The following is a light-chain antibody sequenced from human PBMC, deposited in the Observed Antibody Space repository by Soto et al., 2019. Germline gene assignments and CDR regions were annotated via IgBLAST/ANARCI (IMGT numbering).Light chain of an antibody. CDR2: KAS. CDR1: QSISSW. J-gene: IGKJ4*01. V-gene: IGKV1-5*03. Sequence: DIQMTQSPSTLSASVGDRVTITCRASQSISSWLAWYQQKPGKAPNLLIYKASTLESGVPSRFSGSGSGTEFTLTLSSVQPDDFATYFCQQYKSYPRTFGGGTKVDIK. CDR3: QQYKSYPRT.